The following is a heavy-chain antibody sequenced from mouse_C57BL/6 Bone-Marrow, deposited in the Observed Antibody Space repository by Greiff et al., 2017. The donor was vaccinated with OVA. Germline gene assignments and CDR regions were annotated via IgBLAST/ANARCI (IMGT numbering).Heavy chain of an antibody. D-gene: IGHD1-1*01. Sequence: QVQLQQPGAELVKPGASVKLSCKASGYTFTSYWMHWVKQRPGQGLEWIGMIHPNSGSTNYNEKFKGKATLTVDTSSSTAYMQLSSLTSEDSAVYYCARFTTVVATDYFDYWGQGTTLTVSS. CDR3: ARFTTVVATDYFDY. CDR2: IHPNSGST. CDR1: GYTFTSYW. J-gene: IGHJ2*01. V-gene: IGHV1-64*01.